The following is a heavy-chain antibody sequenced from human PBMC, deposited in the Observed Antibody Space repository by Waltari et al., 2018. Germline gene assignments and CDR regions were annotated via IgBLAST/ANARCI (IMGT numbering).Heavy chain of an antibody. CDR3: ARDRIAAAGSSAGGY. CDR2: INAGNGNT. J-gene: IGHJ4*02. D-gene: IGHD6-13*01. Sequence: QVQLVQSGAEVKKPGASVKVSCKASGYTFTSYAMHWVRQAPGQRLEWMGWINAGNGNTKYSQKFQGRVSSTRDTSASTAYMGLSSLRSEDTAVYYCARDRIAAAGSSAGGYWGQGTLVTVSS. CDR1: GYTFTSYA. V-gene: IGHV1-3*01.